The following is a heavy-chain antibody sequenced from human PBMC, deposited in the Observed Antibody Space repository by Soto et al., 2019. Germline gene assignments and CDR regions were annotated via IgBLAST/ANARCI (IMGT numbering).Heavy chain of an antibody. CDR3: AKGRAVPAAKVHWFDP. CDR2: ISGSGGST. CDR1: GFTFSSYA. D-gene: IGHD2-2*01. Sequence: GGSLRLSCAASGFTFSSYAMSWVRQAPGKGLEWVSAISGSGGSTYYADSVKGRFTISRDNSKNTLYLQMNSLRAEDTAVYYCAKGRAVPAAKVHWFDPWGQGTLVTVSS. V-gene: IGHV3-23*01. J-gene: IGHJ5*02.